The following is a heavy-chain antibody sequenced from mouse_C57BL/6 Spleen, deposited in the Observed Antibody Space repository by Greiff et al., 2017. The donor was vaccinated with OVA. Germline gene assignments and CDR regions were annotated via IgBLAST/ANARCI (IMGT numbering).Heavy chain of an antibody. CDR3: AREGLFAY. D-gene: IGHD3-3*01. J-gene: IGHJ3*01. CDR2: IDPSDSYT. CDR1: GYTFTSYW. V-gene: IGHV1-59*01. Sequence: VQLQQPGAELVRPGTSVKLSCKASGYTFTSYWMHWVKQRPGQGLEWIGVIDPSDSYTNYNQKFKGKATLTVDTSSSTAYMQLSSLTSEDSAVYYCAREGLFAYWGQGTLVTVSA.